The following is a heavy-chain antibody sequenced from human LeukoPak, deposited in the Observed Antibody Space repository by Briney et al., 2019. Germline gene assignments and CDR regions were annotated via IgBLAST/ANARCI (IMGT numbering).Heavy chain of an antibody. V-gene: IGHV3-73*01. J-gene: IGHJ4*02. D-gene: IGHD6-19*01. Sequence: GGSLRLSCAASGFTFSGSAMHWVRQASGQGLEWVGRIRSKANSYATAYAASVKGRFTISRDDSKNTAYLQMNSLKTEDTAVYYCTRRYSYSSGYYWGQGTLVTVSS. CDR3: TRRYSYSSGYY. CDR1: GFTFSGSA. CDR2: IRSKANSYAT.